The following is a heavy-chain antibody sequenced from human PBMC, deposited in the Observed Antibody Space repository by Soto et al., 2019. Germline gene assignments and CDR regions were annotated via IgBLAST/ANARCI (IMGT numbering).Heavy chain of an antibody. Sequence: PGGSLRLSCAASGFTFKDYAVNWVRQAPGKGLEWVATISATGGSTYYADSVKGRFTISRDNSKNTLYLQMNGLRVEDTAVYYCAKDRLAGNFDYWGQGTQVTVSS. CDR1: GFTFKDYA. CDR3: AKDRLAGNFDY. V-gene: IGHV3-23*01. J-gene: IGHJ4*02. CDR2: ISATGGST.